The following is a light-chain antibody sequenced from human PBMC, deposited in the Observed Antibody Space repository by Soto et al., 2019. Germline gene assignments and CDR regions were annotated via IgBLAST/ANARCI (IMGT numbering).Light chain of an antibody. CDR3: KSYAGSNTYV. CDR2: KVV. J-gene: IGLJ1*01. CDR1: KNDIGVYDF. V-gene: IGLV2-8*01. Sequence: QSALTQPPSASGSPGRSVTIPCTGTKNDIGVYDFVSWYQHHPGKSPRLIIYKVVQRPSGVPDRFSGSKSGNTASLTVSGLQAADEADYFCKSYAGSNTYVFGSGTKLTVL.